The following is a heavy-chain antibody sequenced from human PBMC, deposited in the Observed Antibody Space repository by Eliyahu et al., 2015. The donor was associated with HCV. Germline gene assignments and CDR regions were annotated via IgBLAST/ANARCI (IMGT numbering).Heavy chain of an antibody. Sequence: TFSSYGMHWVRQAPGKGLEWVAVIWYDGSNKYYADSVKGRFTISRDNSKNTLYLQMNSLRAEDTAVYYCARELTVVTSYYYYYGMDVWGQGTTVTVSS. CDR2: IWYDGSNK. D-gene: IGHD4-23*01. V-gene: IGHV3-33*01. CDR1: TFSSYG. CDR3: ARELTVVTSYYYYYGMDV. J-gene: IGHJ6*02.